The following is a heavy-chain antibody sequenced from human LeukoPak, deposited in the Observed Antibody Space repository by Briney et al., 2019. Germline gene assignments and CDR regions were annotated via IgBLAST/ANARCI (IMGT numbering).Heavy chain of an antibody. Sequence: GGSLSLSCAASGFTFSSYSTNWVRQAPGRGLEWVSSIISSSSYIYYADSVKGRFTIARDNAKNSLYLQMNSLRAEDTAVYYCARWANRYGDDYWGQGTLVTVSS. CDR3: ARWANRYGDDY. V-gene: IGHV3-21*01. D-gene: IGHD4-17*01. CDR1: GFTFSSYS. J-gene: IGHJ4*02. CDR2: IISSSSYI.